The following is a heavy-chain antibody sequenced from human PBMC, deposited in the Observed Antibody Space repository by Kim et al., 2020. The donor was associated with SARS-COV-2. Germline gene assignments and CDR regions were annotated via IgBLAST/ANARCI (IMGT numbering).Heavy chain of an antibody. Sequence: SVKVSCKASGGTFSSYAISWVRQAPGQGLEWMGGIIPIFGTANYAQKFQGRVTITADESTSTAYMELSSLRSEDTAVYYCARDRRDILTGYPPPPSYMDVWGKGTTVTVSS. D-gene: IGHD3-9*01. CDR2: IIPIFGTA. CDR1: GGTFSSYA. CDR3: ARDRRDILTGYPPPPSYMDV. V-gene: IGHV1-69*13. J-gene: IGHJ6*03.